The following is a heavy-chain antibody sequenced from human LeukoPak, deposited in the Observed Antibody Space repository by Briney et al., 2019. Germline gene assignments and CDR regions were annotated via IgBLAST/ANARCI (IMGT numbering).Heavy chain of an antibody. CDR2: IYYSGST. CDR1: GGSISSGGYY. V-gene: IGHV4-31*03. J-gene: IGHJ4*02. Sequence: SETLSLTCTVSGGSISSGGYYWSWTRQHPGKGLEWIGYIYYSGSTYYNPSLKSRVTISVDTSKNQFSLKLSSVTAADTAVYYCARARGERRVDYWGQGTLVTVSS. D-gene: IGHD1-1*01. CDR3: ARARGERRVDY.